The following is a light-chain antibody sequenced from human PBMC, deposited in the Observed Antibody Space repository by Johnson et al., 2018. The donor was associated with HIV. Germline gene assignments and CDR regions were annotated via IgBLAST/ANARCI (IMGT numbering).Light chain of an antibody. V-gene: IGLV1-51*02. J-gene: IGLJ1*01. CDR2: ENN. CDR3: GTWDSSLSAGYV. Sequence: QSVLTQPPSVSAAPGQKVTISCSGSSSNIGNNYVSWYQQLPGTAPKLLIYENNKRPSGIPDRFSVSKSGTSATLGITGLQTGDEADYYCGTWDSSLSAGYVFGTGTKVTVL. CDR1: SSNIGNNY.